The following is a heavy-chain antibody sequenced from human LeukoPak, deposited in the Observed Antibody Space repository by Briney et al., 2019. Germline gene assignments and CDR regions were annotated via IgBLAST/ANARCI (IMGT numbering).Heavy chain of an antibody. J-gene: IGHJ5*02. Sequence: ASVKVSCKASGYTFTSFDINWVRQATGQGLEWMGWMNPNINKAGYAQKFQGRVTLTMNTFISTAYMELSGLTSEDTAVYYCARVKRLPTVWFDPWAREPWSPSPQ. CDR3: ARVKRLPTVWFDP. CDR1: GYTFTSFD. CDR2: MNPNINKA. D-gene: IGHD6-25*01. V-gene: IGHV1-8*01.